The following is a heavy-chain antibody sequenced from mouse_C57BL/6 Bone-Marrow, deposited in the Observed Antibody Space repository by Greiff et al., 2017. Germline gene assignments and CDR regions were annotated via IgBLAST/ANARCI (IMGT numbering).Heavy chain of an antibody. CDR2: ISNGGGSP. CDR1: GFTFSDYY. J-gene: IGHJ3*01. V-gene: IGHV5-12*01. Sequence: EVKLMESGGGLVQPGGSLKLSCAASGFTFSDYYMYWVHQTPEKRLEWVAYISNGGGSPYYPDTVKGRFTISRANATHTLYLQMSRLKSEDTAMYDCARHADGNDYGFAYWGQGTLVTVSA. D-gene: IGHD2-4*01. CDR3: ARHADGNDYGFAY.